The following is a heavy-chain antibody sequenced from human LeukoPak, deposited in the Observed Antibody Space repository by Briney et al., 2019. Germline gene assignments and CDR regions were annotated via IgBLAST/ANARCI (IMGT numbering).Heavy chain of an antibody. CDR2: ISASSGTR. J-gene: IGHJ5*02. Sequence: GGSLRLSCAASGFTFSDYFMNWIRQAPGKGLEWLSYISASSGTRYYADSVKGRFTVSRDNAKNSLYLQMNSLRAEDTAVYYCARGLAANDWFDPWGQRTLVTVSS. CDR1: GFTFSDYF. D-gene: IGHD2-15*01. V-gene: IGHV3-11*01. CDR3: ARGLAANDWFDP.